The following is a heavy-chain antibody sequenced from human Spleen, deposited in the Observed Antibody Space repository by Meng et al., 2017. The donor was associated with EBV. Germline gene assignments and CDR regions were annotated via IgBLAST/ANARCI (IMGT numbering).Heavy chain of an antibody. CDR3: ARQACSDILCYETFDF. CDR2: PSYWSPLYS. Sequence: VQLPQSGPSLLQPPHPPPLTRPLSRYSVFTNPAALCFILLSPSSDLHSLCRPSYWSPLYSDSPSSVKSRLTNNADTSKNQFSLQLKSVSPEDTAVYYCARQACSDILCYETFDFWGQGILVTVSS. CDR1: RYSVFTNPAA. J-gene: IGHJ4*02. V-gene: IGHV6-1*01. D-gene: IGHD2-15*01.